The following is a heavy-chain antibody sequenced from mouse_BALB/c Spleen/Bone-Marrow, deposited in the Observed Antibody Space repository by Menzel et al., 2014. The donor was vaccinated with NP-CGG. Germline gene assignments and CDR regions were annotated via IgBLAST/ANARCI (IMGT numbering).Heavy chain of an antibody. V-gene: IGHV2-6-7*01. D-gene: IGHD2-10*02. CDR3: ARERYGNYYAMGY. Sequence: QVQLKQSGPGLVAPSQSLSITCTVSGFSLTDYGINWVRQPPGKGLEWLGMIWGDGTTDYNSALRSRLSINKDNSRSQVFLKMNSLQTDDTARYYCARERYGNYYAMGYWGQGISVTVSS. CDR2: IWGDGTT. CDR1: GFSLTDYG. J-gene: IGHJ4*01.